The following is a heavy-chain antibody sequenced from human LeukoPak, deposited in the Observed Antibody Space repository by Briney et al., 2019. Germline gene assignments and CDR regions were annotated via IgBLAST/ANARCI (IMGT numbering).Heavy chain of an antibody. Sequence: GGSLRLSCAASGFTFSSYGMHWVRQAPGKVLEWVAVIWYDGSNKYYADSVKGRFTISRDNSKNTLYLQMNSLRAEDTAVYYCARVIRNHYYHSTYFDYWGQGTLVTVSS. D-gene: IGHD3-22*01. CDR2: IWYDGSNK. J-gene: IGHJ4*02. CDR3: ARVIRNHYYHSTYFDY. CDR1: GFTFSSYG. V-gene: IGHV3-33*01.